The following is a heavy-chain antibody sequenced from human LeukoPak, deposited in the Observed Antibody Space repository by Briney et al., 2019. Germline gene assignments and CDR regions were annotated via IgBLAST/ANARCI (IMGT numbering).Heavy chain of an antibody. CDR2: ISAYNGNT. V-gene: IGHV1-18*01. D-gene: IGHD3-9*01. CDR1: GYTFTSYG. Sequence: GASVKVSCKASGYTFTSYGISWVRQAPGQGLEWMGWISAYNGNTNYAQKLQGRVTMTTDTSTSTAYMELRSLRSDDTAVYYCARDQHDILTGYYRYWGQGTLVTVSS. J-gene: IGHJ4*02. CDR3: ARDQHDILTGYYRY.